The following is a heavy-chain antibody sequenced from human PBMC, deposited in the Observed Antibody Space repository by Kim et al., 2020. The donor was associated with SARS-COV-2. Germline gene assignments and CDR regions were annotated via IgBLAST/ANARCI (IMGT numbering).Heavy chain of an antibody. V-gene: IGHV4-59*13. Sequence: SETLSLTCTVSGGSISSYYWSWIRQPPGKGLEWIGYIYYSGSTNYNPSLKSRVTISVDTSKNQFSLKLSSVTAADTAVYYCARDRSVAGTFVPSYYYYGMDVWGQGTTVTVSS. CDR1: GGSISSYY. D-gene: IGHD6-19*01. J-gene: IGHJ6*02. CDR3: ARDRSVAGTFVPSYYYYGMDV. CDR2: IYYSGST.